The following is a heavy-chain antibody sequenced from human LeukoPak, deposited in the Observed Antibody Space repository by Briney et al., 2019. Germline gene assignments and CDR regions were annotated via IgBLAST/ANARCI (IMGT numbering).Heavy chain of an antibody. D-gene: IGHD6-13*01. CDR3: ARHKMGPRIAAAGTFDY. CDR2: IYYSGST. V-gene: IGHV4-39*01. CDR1: GGPISSSSYY. J-gene: IGHJ4*02. Sequence: SETLSLTCTVSGGPISSSSYYWGWIRQPPGKGLEWIGSIYYSGSTYYNPSLKSRVTISVDTSKNQFSLKLSSVTAADTAVYYCARHKMGPRIAAAGTFDYWGQGTLVTVSS.